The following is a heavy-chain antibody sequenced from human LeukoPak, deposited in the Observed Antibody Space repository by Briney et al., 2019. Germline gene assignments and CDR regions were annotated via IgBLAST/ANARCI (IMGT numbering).Heavy chain of an antibody. D-gene: IGHD6-19*01. J-gene: IGHJ6*04. CDR3: AREIGSEDSSGWYGYYYYYGMDV. Sequence: GGSLRLSCAASGFTFSSYAMHWVRQAPGKGLEWVAVISYDGSNKYYADSVKGRFTISRDNSKNTLYLQMNSLRAEDTAVYYCAREIGSEDSSGWYGYYYYYGMDVWGKGTTVTVSS. V-gene: IGHV3-30*04. CDR2: ISYDGSNK. CDR1: GFTFSSYA.